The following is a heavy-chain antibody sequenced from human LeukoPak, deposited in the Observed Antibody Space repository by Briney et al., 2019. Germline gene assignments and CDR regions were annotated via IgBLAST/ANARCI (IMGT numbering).Heavy chain of an antibody. Sequence: GRSLRLSCASSGFTYSRYAMDWVRQAPGRGLEGVSFISYSGTTTNYADALKGRFTIYRHIAKNSLSPHMNSLSAGHTAVFYCARGSNYGFDYWGQGALVTVSS. D-gene: IGHD5-18*01. CDR1: GFTYSRYA. CDR3: ARGSNYGFDY. CDR2: ISYSGTTT. J-gene: IGHJ4*02. V-gene: IGHV3-48*03.